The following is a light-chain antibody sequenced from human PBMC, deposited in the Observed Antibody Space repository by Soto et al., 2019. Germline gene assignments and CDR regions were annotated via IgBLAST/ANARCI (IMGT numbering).Light chain of an antibody. CDR2: DAS. Sequence: EIVMTQSPATLSVSPGARAPLSCRARQSVSRNLAWYQQHPGQPPRLLIYDASTRATGVPARFGGSGSGTEFTLTISGLQSEDFAVYYCQQYGDWPPDTFGQGTKVDIK. CDR3: QQYGDWPPDT. CDR1: QSVSRN. J-gene: IGKJ2*01. V-gene: IGKV3-15*01.